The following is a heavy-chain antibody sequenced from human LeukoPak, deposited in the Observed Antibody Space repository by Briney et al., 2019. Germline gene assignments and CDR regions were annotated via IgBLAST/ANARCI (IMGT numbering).Heavy chain of an antibody. J-gene: IGHJ2*01. Sequence: SETLSLTCTVSGGSISSYYWSWIRQPAGKGLEWIGRIYTSGSTNYNPSLKSRVTMSVDTSKNQFSLKLSSVTAADTAVYYCGRGGLWGGSMRGPPSRSLEIGYFVLGGRGTLVSVPS. CDR1: GGSISSYY. D-gene: IGHD2/OR15-2a*01. V-gene: IGHV4-4*07. CDR2: IYTSGST. CDR3: GRGGLWGGSMRGPPSRSLEIGYFVL.